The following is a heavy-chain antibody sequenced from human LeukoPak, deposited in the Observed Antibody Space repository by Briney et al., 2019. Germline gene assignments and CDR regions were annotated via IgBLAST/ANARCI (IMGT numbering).Heavy chain of an antibody. CDR2: INHSGST. CDR1: GGSFSGYY. J-gene: IGHJ4*02. Sequence: SETQSLTCAVYGGSFSGYYWSWIRQPPGKGLEWIGEINHSGSTNYNPSLKSRVTISVDTSKNQFSLKLSSVTAADTAVYYCAAIRDGYWGQGTLVTVSS. D-gene: IGHD2-2*01. CDR3: AAIRDGY. V-gene: IGHV4-34*01.